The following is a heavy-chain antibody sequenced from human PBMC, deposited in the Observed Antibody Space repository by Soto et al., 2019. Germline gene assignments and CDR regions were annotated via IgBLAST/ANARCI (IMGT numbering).Heavy chain of an antibody. J-gene: IGHJ4*02. V-gene: IGHV4-59*08. CDR1: GASISGYH. Sequence: SETLSLTCTVSGASISGYHWSWIRQPPGKGLEWIGYIYYSGSTNYNPSLKSRVTMSVDTSKNQFSLELNSVTAADTAVYYCARQRWLQWEGYYFDYWGQGALVTVSS. CDR3: ARQRWLQWEGYYFDY. CDR2: IYYSGST. D-gene: IGHD5-12*01.